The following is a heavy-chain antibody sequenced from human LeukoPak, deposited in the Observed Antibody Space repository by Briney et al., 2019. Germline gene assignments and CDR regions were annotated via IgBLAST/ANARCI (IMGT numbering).Heavy chain of an antibody. CDR2: ISWNSGSI. D-gene: IGHD1-1*01. J-gene: IGHJ4*02. CDR1: GFTFDDYA. V-gene: IGHV3-9*01. Sequence: PGRSLRLSCAASGFTFDDYAMHWVRQAPGKGLEWVSGISWNSGSIGYADSVKGRFTISRDSAKNSLYLQMNSLRAEDTALYYCAKDMTDNWNDDCFDYWGQGTLVTVSS. CDR3: AKDMTDNWNDDCFDY.